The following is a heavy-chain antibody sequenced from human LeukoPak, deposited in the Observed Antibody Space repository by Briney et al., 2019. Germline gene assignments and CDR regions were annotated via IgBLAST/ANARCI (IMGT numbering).Heavy chain of an antibody. D-gene: IGHD3-3*01. CDR2: INTEGTST. V-gene: IGHV3-74*01. CDR1: GFTFRSYW. CDR3: ARDYDRYYMDV. Sequence: GGSLRLSCAASGFTFRSYWMHWVRQAPGKGLVWFSRINTEGTSTTYADFVKGRFTISRDNAKSTLYLQMNSLRAEDTAVYYCARDYDRYYMDVWGKGTTVTVSS. J-gene: IGHJ6*03.